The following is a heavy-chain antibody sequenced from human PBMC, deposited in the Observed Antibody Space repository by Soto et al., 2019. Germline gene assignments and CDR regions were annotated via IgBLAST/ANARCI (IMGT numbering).Heavy chain of an antibody. CDR1: GDSLSSNSYY. J-gene: IGHJ4*02. D-gene: IGHD6-13*01. CDR3: ARDQAAGSCDY. CDR2: INHSGST. V-gene: IGHV4-39*07. Sequence: SETLSLTCDVSGDSLSSNSYYWAWIRQPPGTGLEWIGEINHSGSTNYNPSLKSRVTISVDTSKNQFSLKLTSVTAADTAVYYCARDQAAGSCDYWGQGTLVTVSS.